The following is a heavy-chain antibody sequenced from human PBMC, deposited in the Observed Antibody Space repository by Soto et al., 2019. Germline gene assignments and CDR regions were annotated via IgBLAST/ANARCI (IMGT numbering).Heavy chain of an antibody. J-gene: IGHJ6*02. Sequence: GLSLRLSGSASRFTFSSYSMNWVRQAPGKGLERVSSISSSSSYIYYADSVKGRFTISRYNAKNSLYLQMNSLRAEDTAVYYCARDGCSSTSCYYYGMDVWGQGITVTVS. CDR1: RFTFSSYS. V-gene: IGHV3-21*01. D-gene: IGHD2-2*01. CDR2: ISSSSSYI. CDR3: ARDGCSSTSCYYYGMDV.